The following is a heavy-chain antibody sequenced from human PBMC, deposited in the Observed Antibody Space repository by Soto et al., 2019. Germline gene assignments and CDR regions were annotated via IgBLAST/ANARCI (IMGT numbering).Heavy chain of an antibody. V-gene: IGHV4-59*01. J-gene: IGHJ5*02. CDR2: AYYSGST. CDR3: ARDRSTYGGGGTGEVKENWFDP. CDR1: GGSISHYY. Sequence: SETLSLTXSVSGGSISHYYWSWIRQSPGKGLEWIGYAYYSGSTDYNPSLKSRVTMAVDTSKNQVSLKLNSVTTADTAVYYCARDRSTYGGGGTGEVKENWFDPWGPGTLVTVSS. D-gene: IGHD2-8*01.